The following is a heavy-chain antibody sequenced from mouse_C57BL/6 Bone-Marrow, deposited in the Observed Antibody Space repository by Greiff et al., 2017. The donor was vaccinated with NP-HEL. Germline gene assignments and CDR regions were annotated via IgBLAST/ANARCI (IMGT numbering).Heavy chain of an antibody. CDR2: FDPSDSYT. J-gene: IGHJ1*03. V-gene: IGHV1-50*01. Sequence: QVQLQQPGAELVKPGASVKLSCKASGYTFTSYWMQWVKQRPGQSLEWIGEFDPSDSYTNYNHKFKGKATLTVDTSSSTAYMQLSSLTSEDSAVYYCARLLTGTDWYFGVWGTGTTVTVSS. D-gene: IGHD4-1*01. CDR3: ARLLTGTDWYFGV. CDR1: GYTFTSYW.